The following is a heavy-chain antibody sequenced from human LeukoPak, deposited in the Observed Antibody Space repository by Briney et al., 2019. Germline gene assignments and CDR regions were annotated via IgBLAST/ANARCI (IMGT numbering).Heavy chain of an antibody. CDR2: INPNSGGT. J-gene: IGHJ6*02. CDR1: GYTFTGYY. Sequence: ASVKVSCKASGYTFTGYYMHWVRQAPGQGLEWMGWINPNSGGTNYAQKFQGRVTMTRDTSISTAYMELSRLRSDDTAVYYCAKDRVRRHGSGSSIPLYYYYGMDVWGQGTTVTVSS. D-gene: IGHD3-10*01. CDR3: AKDRVRRHGSGSSIPLYYYYGMDV. V-gene: IGHV1-2*02.